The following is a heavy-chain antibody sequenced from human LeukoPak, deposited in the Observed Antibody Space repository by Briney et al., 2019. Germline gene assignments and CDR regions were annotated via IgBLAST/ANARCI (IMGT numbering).Heavy chain of an antibody. V-gene: IGHV3-23*01. CDR1: GFTFSSYA. D-gene: IGHD3-16*01. Sequence: GGSLRLSCAASGFTFSSYAMSWVRQAPGKGLEWVSAISGSGGSTYYADSVKGRFTISRDNSKNTLYLQMNSLRAEDTAVYHCAKESLIPITFGGVTFDYWGQGTLVTVSS. J-gene: IGHJ4*02. CDR2: ISGSGGST. CDR3: AKESLIPITFGGVTFDY.